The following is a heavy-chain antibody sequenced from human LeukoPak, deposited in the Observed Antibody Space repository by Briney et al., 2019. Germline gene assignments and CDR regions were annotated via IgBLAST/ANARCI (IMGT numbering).Heavy chain of an antibody. CDR3: ARDGMRGYSYGLEIDY. D-gene: IGHD5-18*01. CDR2: IYTSGST. CDR1: GGSISSGSYY. J-gene: IGHJ4*02. V-gene: IGHV4-61*02. Sequence: SQTLSLTCTVAGGSISSGSYYWGWIRQPAGKGLEWIGRIYTSGSTNYNPSLKSRVTISVETSKNQFSLKLSSVTAADTAVYYCARDGMRGYSYGLEIDYWGQGTLVTVSS.